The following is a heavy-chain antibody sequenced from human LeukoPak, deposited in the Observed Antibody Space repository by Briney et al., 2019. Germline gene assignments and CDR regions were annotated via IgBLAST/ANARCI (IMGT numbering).Heavy chain of an antibody. D-gene: IGHD2-15*01. V-gene: IGHV3-7*01. CDR2: IKQDGSEK. CDR3: ARIYCSGGSFYSPLDAFDI. CDR1: GFTFSSYW. J-gene: IGHJ3*02. Sequence: GGSLRLSCAASGFTFSSYWMSWVRQAPGKGLEWVANIKQDGSEKYYVDSVKGRFTISRDNAKNSLHLQISSLRAEDTAVYYCARIYCSGGSFYSPLDAFDIWGQGTMVTVSS.